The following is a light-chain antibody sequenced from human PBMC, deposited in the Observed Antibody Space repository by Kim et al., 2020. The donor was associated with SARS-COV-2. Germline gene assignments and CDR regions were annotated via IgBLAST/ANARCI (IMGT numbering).Light chain of an antibody. CDR3: LVWDSSIVHMV. CDR1: YIGSKS. Sequence: SYELTQPPSVSVAPGKTARITCGGNYIGSKSVHWYQQKPGQAPVLVIYFDSDRPSGIPARFSGSNSGNTATLPIRRVEAVAEADYYFLVWDSSIVHMVFG. CDR2: FDS. V-gene: IGLV3-21*04. J-gene: IGLJ3*02.